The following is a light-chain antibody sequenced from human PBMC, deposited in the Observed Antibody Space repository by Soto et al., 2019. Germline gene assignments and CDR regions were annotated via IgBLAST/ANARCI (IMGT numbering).Light chain of an antibody. Sequence: IVLTQSPVTLSVSPGERATLSCRASQRISTTLVWYQQKPGQPPRLLIYGASTRATGVPARFSGSGSGTEFTLTISSLQSEDFAVYYCQQYNRWVTFGGGTKVDIK. CDR1: QRISTT. CDR2: GAS. CDR3: QQYNRWVT. J-gene: IGKJ4*01. V-gene: IGKV3-15*01.